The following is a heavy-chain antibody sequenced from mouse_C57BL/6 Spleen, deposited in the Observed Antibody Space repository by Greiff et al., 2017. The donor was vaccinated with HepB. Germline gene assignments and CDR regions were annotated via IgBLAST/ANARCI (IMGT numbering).Heavy chain of an antibody. CDR2: ISSGGDYI. CDR1: GFTFSSYA. CDR3: TRDQYYGSSSMDY. Sequence: EVHLVESGEGLVKPGGSLKLSCAASGFTFSSYAMSWVRQTPEKRLEWVAYISSGGDYIYYADPVKGRFTISRDNARNTLYLQMSSLKSEDTAMYYCTRDQYYGSSSMDYWGQGTSVTVSS. J-gene: IGHJ4*01. D-gene: IGHD1-1*01. V-gene: IGHV5-9-1*02.